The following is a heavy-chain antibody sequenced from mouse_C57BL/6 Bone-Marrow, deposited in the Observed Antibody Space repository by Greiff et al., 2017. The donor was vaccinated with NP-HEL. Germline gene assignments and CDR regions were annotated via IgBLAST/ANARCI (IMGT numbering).Heavy chain of an antibody. CDR1: GYSITSGYY. D-gene: IGHD1-1*01. Sequence: EVQLVESGPGLVKPSQSLSLTCSVTGYSITSGYYWNWIRQFPGNKLEWMGYISYDGSNNYNPSLKNRISITRDTSKNQFFLKLNSVTTEDTATYYCARGGTYYGSSGFAYWGQGTLVTVSA. V-gene: IGHV3-6*01. J-gene: IGHJ3*01. CDR3: ARGGTYYGSSGFAY. CDR2: ISYDGSN.